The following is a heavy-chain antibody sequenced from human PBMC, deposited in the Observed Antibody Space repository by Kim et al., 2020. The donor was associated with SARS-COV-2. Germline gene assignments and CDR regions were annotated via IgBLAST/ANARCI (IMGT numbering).Heavy chain of an antibody. Sequence: ASVKVSCKASGYTFTSYGISWVRQAPGQGLEWMGWISAYNGNTNYAQKLQGRVTMTTDTSTSTAYMELRSLRSDDTAVYYCARDGSYSSSWYPFDYWGQGTLVTVSS. CDR2: ISAYNGNT. V-gene: IGHV1-18*01. CDR3: ARDGSYSSSWYPFDY. D-gene: IGHD6-13*01. J-gene: IGHJ4*02. CDR1: GYTFTSYG.